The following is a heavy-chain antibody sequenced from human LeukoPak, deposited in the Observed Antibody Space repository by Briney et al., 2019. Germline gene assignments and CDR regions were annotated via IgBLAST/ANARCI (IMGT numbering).Heavy chain of an antibody. CDR1: GFTFSDYY. CDR2: ISSNFDI. CDR3: ARDRSRWSRNAAFDV. D-gene: IGHD5-24*01. V-gene: IGHV3-69-1*02. J-gene: IGHJ3*01. Sequence: PGGSLRLSCAASGFTFSDYYMIWVRQAPGNGLEWISSISSNFDIYYAASVMGRFTISRDNSQKSLYLQMNNLRAEDTALYYCARDRSRWSRNAAFDVWGQGTMVAVSS.